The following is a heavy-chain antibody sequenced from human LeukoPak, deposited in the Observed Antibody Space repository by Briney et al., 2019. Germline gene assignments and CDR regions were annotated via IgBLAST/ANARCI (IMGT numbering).Heavy chain of an antibody. V-gene: IGHV4-34*01. CDR2: INHSGST. CDR3: ARVRGGPYYYDSSGYHPNAFDI. CDR1: GGSFSGYY. Sequence: SETLSLTCAVYGGSFSGYYWSWIRQPPGKGLEGIGEINHSGSTNYNPSLKSRVTISVDTSKNQFSLKLSFVTAADTAVYSCARVRGGPYYYDSSGYHPNAFDIWGHGTMVTVSS. J-gene: IGHJ3*02. D-gene: IGHD3-22*01.